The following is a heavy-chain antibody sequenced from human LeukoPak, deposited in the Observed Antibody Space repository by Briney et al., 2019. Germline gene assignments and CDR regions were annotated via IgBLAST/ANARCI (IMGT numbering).Heavy chain of an antibody. J-gene: IGHJ2*01. Sequence: SETLSLTCIVSGGSISTSAYYWSWIRQPPGKGLEWIGEINHSGSTNYNPSLKSRVTISVDTSKNQFSLKLSSVTAADTAMYYCARGVILDLWGRGTLVTVSS. CDR3: ARGVILDL. CDR1: GGSISTSAYY. V-gene: IGHV4-34*01. CDR2: INHSGST.